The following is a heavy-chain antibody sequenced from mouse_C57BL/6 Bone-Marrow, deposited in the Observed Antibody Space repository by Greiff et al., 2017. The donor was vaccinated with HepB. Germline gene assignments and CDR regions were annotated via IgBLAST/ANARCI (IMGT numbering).Heavy chain of an antibody. Sequence: EVKLVESGGGLVKPGGSLKLSCAASGITFSSYAMSWVRQTPEKRLEWVAAISDGGSYTYYPDNVKGRFTISRDNAKNNLYLQMSHLKSEDTAMYYCAREGYGNYFDYWGQGTTLTVSS. CDR3: AREGYGNYFDY. J-gene: IGHJ2*01. CDR2: ISDGGSYT. CDR1: GITFSSYA. V-gene: IGHV5-4*01. D-gene: IGHD2-1*01.